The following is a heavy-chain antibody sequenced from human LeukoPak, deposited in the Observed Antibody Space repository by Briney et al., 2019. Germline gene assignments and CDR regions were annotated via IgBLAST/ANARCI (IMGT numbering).Heavy chain of an antibody. Sequence: GGSLRLSCAASGFTFSSYGMPWVRQAPGKGLEWVAVISYDGSNKYYADSVKGRFTISRDNSKNTLYLQMNSLRAEDTAVYYCAKDEANPERFLEWLLFYWGQGTLVTVSS. V-gene: IGHV3-30*18. J-gene: IGHJ4*02. CDR2: ISYDGSNK. CDR3: AKDEANPERFLEWLLFY. D-gene: IGHD3-3*01. CDR1: GFTFSSYG.